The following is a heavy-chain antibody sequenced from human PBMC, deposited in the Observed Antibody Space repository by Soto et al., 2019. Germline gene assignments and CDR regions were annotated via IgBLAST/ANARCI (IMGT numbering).Heavy chain of an antibody. J-gene: IGHJ5*02. D-gene: IGHD3-16*01. Sequence: QMQLVQSGPEVKKPGTSVKLSCKASGFTFTSSAMQWVRQARGQRLEWIGWIVVGSGNTNYAQKFQERVTITRDMSTITAYMELSSLRSEDTAVYYCAADRATPPYLPGHNWCDPWGEGTLVTVSS. CDR2: IVVGSGNT. CDR3: AADRATPPYLPGHNWCDP. V-gene: IGHV1-58*02. CDR1: GFTFTSSA.